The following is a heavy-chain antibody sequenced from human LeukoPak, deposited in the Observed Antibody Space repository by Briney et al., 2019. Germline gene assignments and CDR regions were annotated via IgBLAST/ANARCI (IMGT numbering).Heavy chain of an antibody. CDR2: ISHDGYST. D-gene: IGHD2-21*01. V-gene: IGHV3-7*01. Sequence: GGSLRLSCVASGFYFNPYWMAWVRQAPGKGLEWVATISHDGYSTFYVDSVRGRFSISRDNAQNSLFLQMSNLRVDDTAVYYCAREYYSSFDYWGQGALVTVSS. CDR3: AREYYSSFDY. J-gene: IGHJ4*02. CDR1: GFYFNPYW.